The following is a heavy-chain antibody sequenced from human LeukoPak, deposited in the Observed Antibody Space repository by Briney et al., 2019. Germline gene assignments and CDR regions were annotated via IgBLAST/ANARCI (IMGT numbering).Heavy chain of an antibody. CDR1: GFTFSNYA. J-gene: IGHJ5*02. CDR3: AKNPYYDFWSGYSNWFDP. Sequence: GGSLRLSCAASGFTFSNYAMNWDRQAPGNGLEWVTGISGGGGSTYYADSVKGRFTISRDNSKNTLDLQMNSLRAEDTAVYYCAKNPYYDFWSGYSNWFDPWGQGALVTVSS. D-gene: IGHD3-3*01. CDR2: ISGGGGST. V-gene: IGHV3-23*01.